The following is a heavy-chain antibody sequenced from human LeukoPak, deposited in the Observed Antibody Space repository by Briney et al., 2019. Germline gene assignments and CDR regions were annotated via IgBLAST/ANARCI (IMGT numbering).Heavy chain of an antibody. CDR2: IYYSGST. Sequence: GSLRLSCAASGFTFSSYAMSWVRQAPGKGLEWIGYIYYSGSTNYNPSLKSRVTISVDTSKNQFSLKLSSVTAADTAVYYCARSSGSYSPFGAFDIWGQGTMVTVSS. D-gene: IGHD1-26*01. V-gene: IGHV4-59*08. CDR3: ARSSGSYSPFGAFDI. J-gene: IGHJ3*02. CDR1: GFTFSSYA.